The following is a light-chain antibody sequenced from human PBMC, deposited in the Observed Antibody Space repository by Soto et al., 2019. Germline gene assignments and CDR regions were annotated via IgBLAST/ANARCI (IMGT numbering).Light chain of an antibody. CDR2: GAS. Sequence: EFVLTQSPGTLSLSPGERATLSCRASQSVRSNYLAWYQQKPGQSPRLLIDGASNRSTGIPGRFSGSGSGTDFTLTISGLEPEDFAVFYCQHYGRSAYTFGQGTTLEIK. J-gene: IGKJ2*01. CDR3: QHYGRSAYT. CDR1: QSVRSNY. V-gene: IGKV3-20*01.